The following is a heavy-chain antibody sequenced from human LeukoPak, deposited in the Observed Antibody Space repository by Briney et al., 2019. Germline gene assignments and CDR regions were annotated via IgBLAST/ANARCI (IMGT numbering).Heavy chain of an antibody. CDR3: ARHGVHSSYYYGSDV. CDR1: GGSISSYY. J-gene: IGHJ6*02. D-gene: IGHD3-10*01. Sequence: PSETLSLTCTVSGGSISSYYWSWIRQPPGKGLEWIGYINYSGTTNYNPSLKSRVTISVDTSKNQFSLKLTSVTAADTAVYYCARHGVHSSYYYGSDVWGQGTTVTVSS. V-gene: IGHV4-59*08. CDR2: INYSGTT.